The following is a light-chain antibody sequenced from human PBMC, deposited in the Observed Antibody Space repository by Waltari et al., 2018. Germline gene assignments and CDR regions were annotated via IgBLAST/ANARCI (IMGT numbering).Light chain of an antibody. J-gene: IGKJ1*01. V-gene: IGKV3-20*01. Sequence: EILLTQSPGTLSLSPGERATLSCRASQSVGRSLAWYHQKPGQPPRLLIYGTSNRATGTPDRFSGGGSGTDFSLTISRLEPEDVAVYYCQHYVSLPVTFGQGTKVEIK. CDR1: QSVGRS. CDR2: GTS. CDR3: QHYVSLPVT.